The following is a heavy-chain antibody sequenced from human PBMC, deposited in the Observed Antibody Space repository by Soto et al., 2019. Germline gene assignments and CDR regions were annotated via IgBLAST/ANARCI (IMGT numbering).Heavy chain of an antibody. CDR3: ARDGGYAYYDSSGYYFGY. V-gene: IGHV4-39*07. Sequence: SETLSLTCTVSGGSISSSSYYWGWIRQPPGKGLEWIGSIYYSGSTYYNPSLKSRVTISVDTSKSQFSLKLSSVTAADMAVYYCARDGGYAYYDSSGYYFGYWGQGTLVS. CDR1: GGSISSSSYY. D-gene: IGHD3-22*01. CDR2: IYYSGST. J-gene: IGHJ4*02.